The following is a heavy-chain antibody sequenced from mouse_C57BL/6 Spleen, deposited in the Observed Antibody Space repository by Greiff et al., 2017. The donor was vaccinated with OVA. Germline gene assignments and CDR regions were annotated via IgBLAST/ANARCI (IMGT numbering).Heavy chain of an antibody. CDR1: GFNIKDYY. J-gene: IGHJ3*01. Sequence: VQLKESGAELVKPGASVKLSCTASGFNIKDYYMHWVKQRTEQGLEWIGRIDPEAGETKYAPKFQGKATITADTSSNTAYLQLSSLTSEDTAVYYCARDSSGYPFADWGKGTLVTVSA. CDR3: ARDSSGYPFAD. D-gene: IGHD3-2*02. CDR2: IDPEAGET. V-gene: IGHV14-2*01.